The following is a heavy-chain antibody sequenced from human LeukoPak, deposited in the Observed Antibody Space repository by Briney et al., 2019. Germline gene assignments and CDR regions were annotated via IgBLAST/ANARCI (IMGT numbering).Heavy chain of an antibody. Sequence: SETLSLTCAVYGGSFSGYYWSWIRQRPGKGLEWIGEINHSGSTNYNPSLKSRVTISVDTSKNQFSLKLSSVTAADTAVYYCARGRGVVVPAAIRGANWFDLWGQGTLVTVSS. CDR1: GGSFSGYY. CDR3: ARGRGVVVPAAIRGANWFDL. CDR2: INHSGST. D-gene: IGHD2-2*01. V-gene: IGHV4-34*01. J-gene: IGHJ5*02.